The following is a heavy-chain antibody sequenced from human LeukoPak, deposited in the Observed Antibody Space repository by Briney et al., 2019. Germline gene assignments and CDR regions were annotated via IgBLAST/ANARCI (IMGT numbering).Heavy chain of an antibody. J-gene: IGHJ4*02. CDR3: AKTTAGNSSGRYPGWPVDY. CDR2: VSGSGGIT. CDR1: GFTFNSYA. Sequence: GGSLRLSSAASGFTFNSYAMTWVRQAPGKGLEWVSHVSGSGGITYYADSVKGRFTISRDNSKNTLYLQMNSLRAEDTAVYYCAKTTAGNSSGRYPGWPVDYWGQGTLVTVSS. D-gene: IGHD6-19*01. V-gene: IGHV3-23*01.